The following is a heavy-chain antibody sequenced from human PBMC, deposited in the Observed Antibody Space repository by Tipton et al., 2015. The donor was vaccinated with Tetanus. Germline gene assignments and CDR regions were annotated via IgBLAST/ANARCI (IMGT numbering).Heavy chain of an antibody. D-gene: IGHD3-16*01. V-gene: IGHV3-23*01. J-gene: IGHJ2*01. CDR3: AKGPGGIKRDALDL. CDR2: FSVAASTA. Sequence: SLRLSCAASGFMFSNYAMTWVRQAPGKGLEWVSTFSVAASTAYYTDSVKGRFSISRDIFKNTLFLQMNSLRAGDTAVYYCAKGPGGIKRDALDLGPRGPLVPVPS. CDR1: GFMFSNYA.